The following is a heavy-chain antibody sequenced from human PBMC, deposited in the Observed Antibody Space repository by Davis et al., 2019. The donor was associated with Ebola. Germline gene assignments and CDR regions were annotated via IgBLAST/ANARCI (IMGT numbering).Heavy chain of an antibody. CDR1: VYTFSGYA. CDR2: INVYNGHT. J-gene: IGHJ5*02. D-gene: IGHD4-17*01. V-gene: IGHV1-18*01. CDR3: ARDATTVTTIWFDP. Sequence: AASVKVSCKTSVYTFSGYAISWVRQAPGQGLEWIGRINVYNGHTNYAQNFQGRVTVSTDTSTSIAYMELRSLRSDDTALYYCARDATTVTTIWFDPWGQGTLVTVSS.